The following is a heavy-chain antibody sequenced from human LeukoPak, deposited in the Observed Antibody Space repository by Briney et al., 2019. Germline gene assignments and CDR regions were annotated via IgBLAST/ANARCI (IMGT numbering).Heavy chain of an antibody. D-gene: IGHD4-11*01. CDR2: INIDGSET. CDR1: GLPFSNYG. CDR3: ARGYSDWLR. J-gene: IGHJ4*02. V-gene: IGHV3-7*01. Sequence: GGSLRLSCAASGLPFSNYGMTWVRQGPGEGLEWLANINIDGSETYFVDSVKGRFTISRDNAKNSLSLQMRGLRVEHTAVYYCARGYSDWLRWGQGTQVTVSS.